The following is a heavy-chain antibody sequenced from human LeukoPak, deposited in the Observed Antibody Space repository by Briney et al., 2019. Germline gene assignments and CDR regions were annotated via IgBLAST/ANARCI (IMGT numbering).Heavy chain of an antibody. CDR2: ISSSATTI. J-gene: IGHJ4*02. D-gene: IGHD6-6*01. CDR3: TRQLVARGNDY. Sequence: PGGSLRLSCAASGFTFSSYEMNWVRQAPGKGLEWVSYISSSATTIYYADSVKGRFTISRDNAKNSLYLQMNSLRAEDTALYYCTRQLVARGNDYWGQGTLVTVSS. CDR1: GFTFSSYE. V-gene: IGHV3-48*03.